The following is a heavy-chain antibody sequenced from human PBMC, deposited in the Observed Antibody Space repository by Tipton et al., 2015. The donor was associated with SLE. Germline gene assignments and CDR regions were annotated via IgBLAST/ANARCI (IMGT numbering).Heavy chain of an antibody. CDR1: GGSFSGYY. D-gene: IGHD4-17*01. V-gene: IGHV4-59*07. CDR3: ARMQEVDYGDYGRDYYYYMDV. J-gene: IGHJ6*03. Sequence: TLSLTCAVYGGSFSGYYWSWIRQPPGKGLEWIGYIYYSGSTNYNPSLKSRVTISVDTSKNQFSLKLSSVTAADTAVYYCARMQEVDYGDYGRDYYYYMDVWGKGTTVTVSS. CDR2: IYYSGST.